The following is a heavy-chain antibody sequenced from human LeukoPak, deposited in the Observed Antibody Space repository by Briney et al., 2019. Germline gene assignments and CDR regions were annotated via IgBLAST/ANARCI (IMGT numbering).Heavy chain of an antibody. Sequence: GGTLRLSCAASGFSFSNYGMNWVRQAPGKGLEWVSGITGSGGSTYYAGSVKGRFTISRDNSKNTLYLEVNSLRAEDTAVYYCAKDDGLIMFSSWGQGTLVTVSS. CDR1: GFSFSNYG. V-gene: IGHV3-23*01. D-gene: IGHD3-16*01. CDR3: AKDDGLIMFSS. J-gene: IGHJ5*02. CDR2: ITGSGGST.